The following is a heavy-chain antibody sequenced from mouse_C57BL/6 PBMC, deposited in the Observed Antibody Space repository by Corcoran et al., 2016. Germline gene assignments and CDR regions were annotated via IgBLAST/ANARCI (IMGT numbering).Heavy chain of an antibody. CDR1: GYTFTTYG. V-gene: IGHV9-3*01. CDR3: AGGRLRLRVAY. CDR2: INTYSGVP. Sequence: QIQLVQSGPELKKPGETVKISCKASGYTFTTYGMSWVKQAPGKGLKWMGWINTYSGVPTYADDFKGRFAFSLETSASTAYLQINNLKNEDTATYFCAGGRLRLRVAYWGQGTLVTVS. D-gene: IGHD3-2*02. J-gene: IGHJ3*01.